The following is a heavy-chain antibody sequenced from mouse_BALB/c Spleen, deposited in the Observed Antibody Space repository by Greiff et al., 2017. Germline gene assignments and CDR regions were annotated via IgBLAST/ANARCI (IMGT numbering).Heavy chain of an antibody. V-gene: IGHV1-69*02. D-gene: IGHD2-4*01. J-gene: IGHJ2*01. CDR1: GYTFTSYW. CDR3: ARWDDYGYFDY. CDR2: IDPSDSYT. Sequence: QVQLQQPGAELVKPGASVKLSCKASGYTFTSYWMPWVKQRPGQGLEWIGEIDPSDSYTNYNQKFKGKATLTVDKSSSTAYMQLSSLTSEDSAVYYCARWDDYGYFDYWGQGTTLTVSS.